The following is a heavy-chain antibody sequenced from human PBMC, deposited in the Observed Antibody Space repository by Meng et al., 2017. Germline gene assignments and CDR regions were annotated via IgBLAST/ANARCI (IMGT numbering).Heavy chain of an antibody. CDR1: GASISSAVF. CDR3: ARVVGDCASCYKGWFDP. CDR2: ISYSGAT. V-gene: IGHV4-30-4*01. Sequence: QVQLQESGPRLVRPSQTLSLTCTFPGASISSAVFWIWIRQPPGKDLEWIGYISYSGATHYNPSLKSRLTISVDTAKNQFSLSLSSVTAADTAVYYCARVVGDCASCYKGWFDPWGQGTLVTVSS. D-gene: IGHD2-2*02. J-gene: IGHJ5*02.